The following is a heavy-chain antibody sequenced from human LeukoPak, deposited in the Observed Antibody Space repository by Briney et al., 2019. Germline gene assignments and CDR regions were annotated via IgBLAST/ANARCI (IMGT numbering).Heavy chain of an antibody. D-gene: IGHD1-1*01. CDR3: VRDLDSVAFF. CDR1: GFTFSSYS. J-gene: IGHJ4*02. V-gene: IGHV3-48*01. CDR2: ISSSGSTI. Sequence: GGSLRLSCAASGFTFSSYSMNWVRQAPGKGLEWVSYISSSGSTISYADSVKGRFTISRDNAKNSLYLQMNSLRAEDTAVYYCVRDLDSVAFFWGQGTLVTVSS.